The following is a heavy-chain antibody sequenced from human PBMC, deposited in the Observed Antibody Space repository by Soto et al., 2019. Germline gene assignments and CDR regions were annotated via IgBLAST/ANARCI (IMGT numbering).Heavy chain of an antibody. Sequence: GGSLRFSCAASGFTFSSYWMSWVRQAPGKGLEWVANINQDGSKKYYVDSVKGRFTISRDNAKNSLYLQMNSLRAEDTAVYYAARYLGYFDWLPGYFAYWGQGTLVTVSS. V-gene: IGHV3-7*05. CDR2: INQDGSKK. CDR3: ARYLGYFDWLPGYFAY. J-gene: IGHJ4*02. D-gene: IGHD3-9*01. CDR1: GFTFSSYW.